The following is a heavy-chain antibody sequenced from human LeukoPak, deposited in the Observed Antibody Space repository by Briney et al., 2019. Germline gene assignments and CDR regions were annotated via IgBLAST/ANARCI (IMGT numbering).Heavy chain of an antibody. J-gene: IGHJ5*02. V-gene: IGHV4-59*01. CDR3: ARGKNWFDP. Sequence: KSSETLSLTCTVSGGSISSYDWSWIRQPPGKGLEWIGYIYYSVRTIYNPSLKSRVTISVDTSKNQFSLKLSSVTGADTAVYYCARGKNWFDPWGQGTLVTVSS. D-gene: IGHD3-10*01. CDR1: GGSISSYD. CDR2: IYYSVRT.